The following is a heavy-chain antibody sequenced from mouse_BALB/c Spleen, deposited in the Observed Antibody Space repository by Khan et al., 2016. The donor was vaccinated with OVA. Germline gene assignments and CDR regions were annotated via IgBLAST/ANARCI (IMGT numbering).Heavy chain of an antibody. CDR1: GYTFTDYE. V-gene: IGHV1-15*01. CDR3: TRSDGYYGYFDV. CDR2: IDPETGGT. Sequence: QVQLKQSGAELVRPGASVTLSCKASGYTFTDYEMHWVKQTPVHVLEWIGAIDPETGGTAYNQKFKGKATLTADKSSSTAYMELRSLTSEDSAVYYCTRSDGYYGYFDVWGAGTTVTVSS. D-gene: IGHD2-3*01. J-gene: IGHJ1*01.